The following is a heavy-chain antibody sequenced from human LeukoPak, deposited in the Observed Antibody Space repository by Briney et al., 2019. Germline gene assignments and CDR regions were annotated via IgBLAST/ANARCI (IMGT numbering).Heavy chain of an antibody. CDR2: IIPIFGTA. V-gene: IGHV1-69*13. CDR3: ARVLVSNSEGYYYYYGMDV. CDR1: GGTFSSYA. J-gene: IGHJ6*02. Sequence: GASVKVSCKASGGTFSSYAISWVRQAPGQGLEWMGGIIPIFGTANYAQKFQGRVTITADESTSTAYMELSSLRSEDTAVYYCARVLVSNSEGYYYYYGMDVWGQGTTVTVSS. D-gene: IGHD2-2*01.